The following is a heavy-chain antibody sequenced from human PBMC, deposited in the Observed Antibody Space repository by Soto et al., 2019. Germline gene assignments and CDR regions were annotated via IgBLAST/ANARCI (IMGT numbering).Heavy chain of an antibody. CDR2: ISAYNGNT. D-gene: IGHD5-18*01. CDR3: ARAVGYSYGFDY. J-gene: IGHJ4*02. Sequence: QVQLVQSGAEVRRPGASVKVSCKASGYTFASYGISWVRQAPGQGLEWMGWISAYNGNTNYAHKVQGRVTMTTKTSTTTAYMELRSLRSDDTAVYYCARAVGYSYGFDYWGQGTLVTVSS. V-gene: IGHV1-18*01. CDR1: GYTFASYG.